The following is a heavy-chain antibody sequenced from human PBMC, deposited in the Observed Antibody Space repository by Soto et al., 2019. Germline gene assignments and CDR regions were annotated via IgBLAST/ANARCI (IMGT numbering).Heavy chain of an antibody. CDR2: INTNTGNP. Sequence: QVQLVQSGSELKKPGASVKVSCKASGYTFTSYAMNWVRQAPGQGLEWMGWINTNTGNPTYAQGFTGRFVFSLDTSXRTXYLQICSLKAEDTAVYYCARDIAQFVGATNFRFDPWGQGTLVTVSS. J-gene: IGHJ5*02. V-gene: IGHV7-4-1*01. CDR3: ARDIAQFVGATNFRFDP. D-gene: IGHD1-26*01. CDR1: GYTFTSYA.